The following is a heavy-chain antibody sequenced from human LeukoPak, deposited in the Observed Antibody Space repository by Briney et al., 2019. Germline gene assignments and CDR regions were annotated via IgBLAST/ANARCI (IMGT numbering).Heavy chain of an antibody. Sequence: GASVKVSCKASGYTFTGYYMHWVRQAPGQGLEWMGWINPNSGGTNYAQKFQGRVTMTRDTSISTAYMELSRLRSDGTAVYYCARDRDCSGGSCYSFLGYYYYGMDVWGQGTTVTVSS. J-gene: IGHJ6*02. CDR1: GYTFTGYY. CDR2: INPNSGGT. D-gene: IGHD2-15*01. V-gene: IGHV1-2*02. CDR3: ARDRDCSGGSCYSFLGYYYYGMDV.